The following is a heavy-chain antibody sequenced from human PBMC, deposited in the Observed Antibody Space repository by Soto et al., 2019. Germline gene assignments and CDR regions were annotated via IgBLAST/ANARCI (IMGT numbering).Heavy chain of an antibody. CDR3: ATSGIMFFGRPTRPYIVY. D-gene: IGHD1-26*01. Sequence: GGSLRLSCAVSGFIFSNAWMNWVRQTPGKGLEWVGRIKGKTDGGTTDYADLVKGRFTISGDDSKNTVFLQMNSLETEDTAVYYCATSGIMFFGRPTRPYIVYRGQGTLVNV. J-gene: IGHJ4*02. CDR2: IKGKTDGGTT. V-gene: IGHV3-15*07. CDR1: GFIFSNAW.